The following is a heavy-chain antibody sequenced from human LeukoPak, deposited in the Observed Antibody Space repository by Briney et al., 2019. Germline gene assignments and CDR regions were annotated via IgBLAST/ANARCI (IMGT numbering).Heavy chain of an antibody. CDR2: LSSSSTYI. V-gene: IGHV3-21*01. J-gene: IGHJ4*02. Sequence: GGSLSLSCAASGFIFSGYSMSWVRQAPGEGLEWVSSLSSSSTYIYYADSVKGRFTISRDNAKNSLYLQMNSLRAEDTAVYYCARGFFREHGNSWYYFDYWGQGTLVTVSS. CDR3: ARGFFREHGNSWYYFDY. D-gene: IGHD6-13*01. CDR1: GFIFSGYS.